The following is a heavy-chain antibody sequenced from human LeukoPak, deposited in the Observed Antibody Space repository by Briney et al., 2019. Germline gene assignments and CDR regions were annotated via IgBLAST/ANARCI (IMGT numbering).Heavy chain of an antibody. CDR3: VSPRGFSYGYFDY. CDR1: GGSISSSSAY. D-gene: IGHD5-18*01. Sequence: SETLSLTCTVSGGSISSSSAYWGWIRQPPGKGLEWIGSIYYSKNTYYNPSLKSRVTISADTSKNQFSLTLGSVSATDTAVYYCVSPRGFSYGYFDYWGQGTLSPSPQ. CDR2: IYYSKNT. J-gene: IGHJ4*02. V-gene: IGHV4-39*01.